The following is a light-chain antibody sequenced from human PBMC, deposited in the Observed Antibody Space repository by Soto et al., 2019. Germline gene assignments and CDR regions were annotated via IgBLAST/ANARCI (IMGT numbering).Light chain of an antibody. CDR1: QSLLKSGGYNY. Sequence: EIVMTQSPLSLCVTPGEAASISCRSNQSLLKSGGYNYLDWYLQKPGQSPQVVIYMGAGRAPGVPDRFSGRGSGTSFTLEISRVEAEDVGIYYCMQSLQTLYTFGQGTKLEIK. CDR2: MGA. V-gene: IGKV2-28*01. J-gene: IGKJ2*01. CDR3: MQSLQTLYT.